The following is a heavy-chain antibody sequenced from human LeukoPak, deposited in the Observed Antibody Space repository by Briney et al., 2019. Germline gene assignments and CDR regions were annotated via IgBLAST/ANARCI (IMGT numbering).Heavy chain of an antibody. CDR1: GFTLRNHW. Sequence: GSLRLSCAASGFTLRNHWMHWVRQAPGKGLVWVSGINNEGSFTTYADSVKGRFTISRDNAKNTLYLQMNSLRAEDTAVYYCVRGDWGSGYWGQGTLVTVSS. J-gene: IGHJ4*02. CDR3: VRGDWGSGY. V-gene: IGHV3-74*01. CDR2: INNEGSFT. D-gene: IGHD7-27*01.